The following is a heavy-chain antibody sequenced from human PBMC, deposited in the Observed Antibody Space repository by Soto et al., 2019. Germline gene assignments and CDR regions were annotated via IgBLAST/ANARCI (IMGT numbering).Heavy chain of an antibody. Sequence: LRLSCAASGFTFSSYEMNWVRQAPGKGLEWVSYISSSGSTIYYADSVKGRFTISRDNAKNSLYLQMNSLRAEDTAVYYCARDREWELPLDYYGMDVWGQGTTVTVS. V-gene: IGHV3-48*03. CDR1: GFTFSSYE. CDR3: ARDREWELPLDYYGMDV. D-gene: IGHD1-26*01. J-gene: IGHJ6*02. CDR2: ISSSGSTI.